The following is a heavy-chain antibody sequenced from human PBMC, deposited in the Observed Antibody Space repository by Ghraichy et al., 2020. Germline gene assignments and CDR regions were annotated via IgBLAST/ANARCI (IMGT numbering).Heavy chain of an antibody. CDR3: ARVGAYYYDT. CDR1: GGSISSYY. V-gene: IGHV4-59*01. Sequence: GSLRLSCTVSGGSISSYYWSWIRQPPGKGLEWIGYIYYSGSTNYNPSLKSRVTISVDTSKNQFSLKLSSVTAADTAVYYCARVGAYYYDTWGQGTLVTVSS. D-gene: IGHD3-22*01. CDR2: IYYSGST. J-gene: IGHJ5*02.